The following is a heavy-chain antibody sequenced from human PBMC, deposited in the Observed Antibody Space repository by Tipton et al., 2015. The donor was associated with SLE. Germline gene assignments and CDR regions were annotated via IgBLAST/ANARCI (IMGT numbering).Heavy chain of an antibody. CDR3: ARVGWRDGYNGKYAFDI. CDR1: GGSISSYY. D-gene: IGHD5-24*01. CDR2: IYYSGST. Sequence: TLSLTCTVSGGSISSYYWSWIRQPPGKGLEWIGYIYYSGSTNYNPSLKSRVTISVDTSKNQFSLKLSSVTAADTAVYYCARVGWRDGYNGKYAFDIWGQGTMVTVSS. J-gene: IGHJ3*02. V-gene: IGHV4-59*08.